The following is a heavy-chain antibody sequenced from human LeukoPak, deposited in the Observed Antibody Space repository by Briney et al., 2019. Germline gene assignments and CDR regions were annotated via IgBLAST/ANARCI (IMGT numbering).Heavy chain of an antibody. J-gene: IGHJ4*02. D-gene: IGHD6-19*01. Sequence: SETLSLTCTVSGGSISSYDWSWIRQPPGKGLEWIGYIYYSGSTNYNPSLKSRVTISVDTSKNQFSLKLSSVTAADTAVYYCARAGYSSGWYYFDYWGQGTLVTVSS. V-gene: IGHV4-59*01. CDR3: ARAGYSSGWYYFDY. CDR2: IYYSGST. CDR1: GGSISSYD.